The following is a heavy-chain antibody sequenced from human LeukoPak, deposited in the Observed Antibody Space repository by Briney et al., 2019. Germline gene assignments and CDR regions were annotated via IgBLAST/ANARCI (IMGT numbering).Heavy chain of an antibody. CDR3: ARELAEGSGNFDY. D-gene: IGHD6-19*01. CDR1: GGSISGSSYY. J-gene: IGHJ4*02. V-gene: IGHV4-61*01. Sequence: SETLSLTCTVSGGSISGSSYYWGWIRQPPGKGLEWIGYIYYSGSTNYNPSLKSRVTISVDTSKNQFSLKLSSVTAADTAVYYCARELAEGSGNFDYWGQGTLVTVSS. CDR2: IYYSGST.